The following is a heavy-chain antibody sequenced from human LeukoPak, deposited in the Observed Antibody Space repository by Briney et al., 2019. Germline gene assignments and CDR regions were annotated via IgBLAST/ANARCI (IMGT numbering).Heavy chain of an antibody. J-gene: IGHJ4*02. V-gene: IGHV4-4*02. D-gene: IGHD6-6*01. CDR3: ARGTHSSSPIPLDY. Sequence: SETPSLTCAVSGGSISSSNWWSWVRQPPGKGLEWIGEIYHSGSTNYNPSLKSRVTISVDKSKNQFSLKLSSVTAADTAVYYCARGTHSSSPIPLDYWGQGTLVTVSS. CDR2: IYHSGST. CDR1: GGSISSSNW.